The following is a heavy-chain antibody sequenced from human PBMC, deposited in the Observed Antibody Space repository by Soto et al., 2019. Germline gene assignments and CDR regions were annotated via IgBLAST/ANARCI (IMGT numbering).Heavy chain of an antibody. CDR1: GGSFSGYY. Sequence: QVQLQQWGAGLLKPSETLSLTCAVYGGSFSGYYWSWIRQPPGKGLEWIGEINHSGGTNYNPSLKSRVTISVDTSTNQFSLKLSSVTAADTAVYYCARLRWEQPWVFDYWGQGTLVTVSS. V-gene: IGHV4-34*02. D-gene: IGHD1-26*01. J-gene: IGHJ4*02. CDR2: INHSGGT. CDR3: ARLRWEQPWVFDY.